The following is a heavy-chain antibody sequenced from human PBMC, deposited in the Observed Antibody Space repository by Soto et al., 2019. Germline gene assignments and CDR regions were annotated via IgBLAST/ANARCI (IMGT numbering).Heavy chain of an antibody. D-gene: IGHD5-18*01. Sequence: EVQLVESGGGLVQPGGSLRLSCAASGFTFRTYWLSWVRQVPGKGLEWVANINLDGSEKNYVDSVKGRFTISRDNARNSLYLQMSRMGAENTVLYCCARDGSASCYSYDYHGRDVWGEGTTVTVSS. CDR3: ARDGSASCYSYDYHGRDV. CDR2: INLDGSEK. V-gene: IGHV3-7*05. J-gene: IGHJ6*04. CDR1: GFTFRTYW.